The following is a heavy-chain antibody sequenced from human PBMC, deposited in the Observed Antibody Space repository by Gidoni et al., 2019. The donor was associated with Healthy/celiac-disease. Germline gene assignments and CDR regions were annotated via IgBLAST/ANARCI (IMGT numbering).Heavy chain of an antibody. V-gene: IGHV1-18*01. J-gene: IGHJ6*03. CDR3: ATLQEYYYYYYMDV. D-gene: IGHD4-4*01. Sequence: IYGVRQAPGQGLEWMGWISAYNGNTNYAQKLQGRVTMTTDTSTSTAYMELRSLRSDDTAVYYCATLQEYYYYYYMDVWGKGTTVTVSS. CDR2: ISAYNGNT.